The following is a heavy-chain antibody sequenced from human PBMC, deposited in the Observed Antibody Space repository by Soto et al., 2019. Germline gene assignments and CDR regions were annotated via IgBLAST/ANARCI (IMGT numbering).Heavy chain of an antibody. J-gene: IGHJ4*02. D-gene: IGHD2-2*01. CDR2: ISWNSGSI. CDR1: GFTFDDYA. CDR3: EKDMGSCSIPSCYPFFFDY. V-gene: IGHV3-9*01. Sequence: DVQLVESGGGLVQPGRSLRLSCAASGFTFDDYAMHWVRQAPGKGLEWVSGISWNSGSIGYADSVKGRFTISRDNAKNSLYLKINSRGAENTAFFYCEKDMGSCSIPSCYPFFFDYGGQGPRVTFPS.